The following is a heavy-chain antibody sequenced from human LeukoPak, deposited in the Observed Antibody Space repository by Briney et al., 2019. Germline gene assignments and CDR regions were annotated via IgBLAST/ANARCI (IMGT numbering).Heavy chain of an antibody. CDR1: GFTFSDYN. J-gene: IGHJ4*02. CDR2: ISSSSSSI. CDR3: AKDRWIRGGYYFDY. Sequence: GGSLRLSCAASGFTFSDYNVNWVRQPPGKGLEWVSYISSSSSSIYYADSVKGRFTISRDNSKNTLYLQMNSLRAEDTAVYYCAKDRWIRGGYYFDYWGQGTLVTVSS. V-gene: IGHV3-48*04. D-gene: IGHD5-18*01.